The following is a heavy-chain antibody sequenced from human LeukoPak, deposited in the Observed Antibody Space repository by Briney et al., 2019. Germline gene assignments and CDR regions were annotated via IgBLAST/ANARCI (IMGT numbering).Heavy chain of an antibody. D-gene: IGHD2-15*01. CDR3: AREGTVVVVAATRDYYYYMDV. CDR2: IYTSGST. Sequence: SETLSLTCTVSGGSISSGSYYWSWIRQPAGKGLEWIGRIYTSGSTNYNPSLKSRVTISVDTSKNQFSLKLSSVTAAGTAVYYCAREGTVVVVAATRDYYYYMDVWGKGTTVTVSS. V-gene: IGHV4-61*02. J-gene: IGHJ6*03. CDR1: GGSISSGSYY.